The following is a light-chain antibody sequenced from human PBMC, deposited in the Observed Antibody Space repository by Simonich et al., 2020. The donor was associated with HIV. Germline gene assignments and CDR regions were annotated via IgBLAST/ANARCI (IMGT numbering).Light chain of an antibody. Sequence: DLVMTQSPDSLAVSLGERATINCKSSQSVLYSSNNKTYLAWYQQKPGQPPKLLIYWASTRESGVPDRFSGSGSGTDFTLTISSLQAEDVAVYYCQQYYSTHWTFGQGTKVEIK. CDR1: QSVLYSSNNKTY. CDR3: QQYYSTHWT. J-gene: IGKJ1*01. CDR2: WAS. V-gene: IGKV4-1*01.